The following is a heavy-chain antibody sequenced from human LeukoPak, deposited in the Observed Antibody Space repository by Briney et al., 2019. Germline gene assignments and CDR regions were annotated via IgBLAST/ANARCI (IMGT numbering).Heavy chain of an antibody. CDR2: INPNSGGT. CDR1: GYTFTDYY. CDR3: ARDPFSPPYSSSNN. Sequence: GASVTVSFMSSGYTFTDYYMHWVRQAPGQGLEWMGWINPNSGGTNYAQKFQGRVTITRDTSISTAYMELSRLRSDDTAVYYCARDPFSPPYSSSNNWGQGTLVTVSS. D-gene: IGHD6-13*01. J-gene: IGHJ4*02. V-gene: IGHV1-2*02.